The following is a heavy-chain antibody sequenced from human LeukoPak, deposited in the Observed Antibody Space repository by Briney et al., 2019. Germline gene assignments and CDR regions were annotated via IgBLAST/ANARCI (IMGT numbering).Heavy chain of an antibody. V-gene: IGHV3-7*03. CDR3: ARDPQYSSGWYYDYYYGMDV. Sequence: GKSLRFSCAASGFTFSGYPIHWVRQAPGKGLEWVANIKQDGSEKYYVDSVKGRFTISRDNAKNSLYLQMNSLRAEDTAVYYCARDPQYSSGWYYDYYYGMDVWGQGTTVTVSS. CDR2: IKQDGSEK. D-gene: IGHD6-19*01. CDR1: GFTFSGYP. J-gene: IGHJ6*02.